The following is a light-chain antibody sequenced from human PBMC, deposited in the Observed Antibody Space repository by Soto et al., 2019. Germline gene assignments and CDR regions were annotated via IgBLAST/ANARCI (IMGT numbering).Light chain of an antibody. V-gene: IGKV3-15*01. CDR3: QHYNNWPRT. J-gene: IGKJ1*01. Sequence: EIVMTQSPATLSVSTGERATLSCRASQSVSRNLAWYQQKPGQAPRLLLYGTSTRATCIPARFSGSRSGTEFTLTISSLQSEDYAVYYCQHYNNWPRTFGQGTKVEIK. CDR2: GTS. CDR1: QSVSRN.